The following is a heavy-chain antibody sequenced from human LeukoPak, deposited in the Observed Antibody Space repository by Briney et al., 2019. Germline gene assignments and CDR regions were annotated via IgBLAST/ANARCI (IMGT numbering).Heavy chain of an antibody. CDR3: ARDCSNGVCYPRDY. D-gene: IGHD2-8*01. CDR2: ITTYNGEK. CDR1: GYTLSEYG. J-gene: IGHJ4*02. V-gene: IGHV1-18*01. Sequence: GASVNVSCKTSGYTLSEYGISWVRQAPGQGLEWVGWITTYNGEKIYSQRFQGRVTMTTDTSSGTYYMELRNLRSDDTAIYYCARDCSNGVCYPRDYWGQGTQVVVST.